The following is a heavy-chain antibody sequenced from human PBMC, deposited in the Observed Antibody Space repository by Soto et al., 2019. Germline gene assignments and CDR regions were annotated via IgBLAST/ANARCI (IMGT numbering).Heavy chain of an antibody. Sequence: QVQLQESGPGLVKPSETLSLTCTVSGGSISSYYWSWIRQPPGKGLEWIGYIYYSGSTNYNPSLKSRVTIAVDTSKNQFSLKLSSVTAADTAVYYCARGPRGDYYGSGSYYIPWFDPWGQGTLVTVSS. J-gene: IGHJ5*02. CDR1: GGSISSYY. CDR2: IYYSGST. CDR3: ARGPRGDYYGSGSYYIPWFDP. D-gene: IGHD3-10*01. V-gene: IGHV4-59*01.